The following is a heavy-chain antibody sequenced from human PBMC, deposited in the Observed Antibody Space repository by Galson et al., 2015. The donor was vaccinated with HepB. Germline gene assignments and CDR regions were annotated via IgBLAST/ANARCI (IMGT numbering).Heavy chain of an antibody. V-gene: IGHV3-33*08. Sequence: SLRLSCAASGFTFSGSAMHWVRQAPGKGLGWVALNWSNGSNRYYSNSVMGRFTISRDNSKNTLYLEMNSLRAEDTAVYYCAREMAIAAPASFDLWGHGTLVTVSS. CDR2: NWSNGSNR. D-gene: IGHD6-25*01. J-gene: IGHJ4*01. CDR1: GFTFSGSA. CDR3: AREMAIAAPASFDL.